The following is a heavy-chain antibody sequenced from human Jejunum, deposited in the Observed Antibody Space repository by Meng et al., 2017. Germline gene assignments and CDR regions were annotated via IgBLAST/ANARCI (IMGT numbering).Heavy chain of an antibody. J-gene: IGHJ4*02. CDR2: INAGIGDT. D-gene: IGHD1-26*01. V-gene: IGHV1-3*01. CDR3: ARDRGATYSFDY. CDR1: GYTFINNA. Sequence: HVQFVRSGAEVKNSGAPVKVSCKASGYTFINNALHWMRQAPEQSLEWLGWINAGIGDTKYSQNLEGRVTITRDTSASTTYMELRSLKSEDTATYYCARDRGATYSFDYWGQGTLVTVSS.